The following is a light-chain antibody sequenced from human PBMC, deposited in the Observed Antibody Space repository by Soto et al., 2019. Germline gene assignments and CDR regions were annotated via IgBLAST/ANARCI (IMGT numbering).Light chain of an antibody. V-gene: IGKV1-5*03. J-gene: IGKJ1*01. CDR2: RAS. CDR3: RQYQTYPWT. Sequence: DIQMTQSPSTLSASVGDRVTITCRASQSVGDSLVWHQQKPGKAPKLLIYRASSLESGVPSTFSGSGSGTEFTLTISSLQPDDFATYYCRQYQTYPWTFGQGTKVEV. CDR1: QSVGDS.